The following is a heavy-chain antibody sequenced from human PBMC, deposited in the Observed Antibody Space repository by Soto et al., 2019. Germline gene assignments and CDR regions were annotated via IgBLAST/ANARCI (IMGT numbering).Heavy chain of an antibody. D-gene: IGHD3-9*01. V-gene: IGHV1-18*01. CDR2: ISAYNGNT. Sequence: ASVKVSCKASGYTFTRYGISWVRQAPGQGLEWMGWISAYNGNTNYAQKLQGRVTMTTDTSTSTAYMELRSLRSDDTAVYYCASCFYLSGFYYDGLDVWAQGTTVIVSS. CDR3: ASCFYLSGFYYDGLDV. J-gene: IGHJ6*02. CDR1: GYTFTRYG.